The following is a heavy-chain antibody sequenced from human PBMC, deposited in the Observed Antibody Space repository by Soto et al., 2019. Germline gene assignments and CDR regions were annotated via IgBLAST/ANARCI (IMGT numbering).Heavy chain of an antibody. D-gene: IGHD6-13*01. Sequence: QVQLVQSGAEVKKPGASVQVSCKASGYTFTNYGINWVRQAPGQGLEWMGWINTYNGNTNFAQRLQGRVTMPTEASTSTAYMELRSLRSDDTAVYYCARGSSPVDFDYWGQGTLVTVSS. CDR1: GYTFTNYG. CDR3: ARGSSPVDFDY. J-gene: IGHJ4*02. V-gene: IGHV1-18*01. CDR2: INTYNGNT.